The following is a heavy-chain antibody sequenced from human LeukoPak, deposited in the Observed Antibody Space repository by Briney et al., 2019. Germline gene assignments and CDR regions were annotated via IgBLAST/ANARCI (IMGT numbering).Heavy chain of an antibody. CDR3: ARRPGTGEEWGAFDI. D-gene: IGHD7-27*01. Sequence: GESLKISCKGSGYSFTSYWIGWVRQMPGKGLEWMGIIYPGDSDTRYSPSFQGQVTISADKSTSTAYLQWSSLKASDTAMYYCARRPGTGEEWGAFDIWGQGTMVTVSS. J-gene: IGHJ3*02. CDR2: IYPGDSDT. CDR1: GYSFTSYW. V-gene: IGHV5-51*01.